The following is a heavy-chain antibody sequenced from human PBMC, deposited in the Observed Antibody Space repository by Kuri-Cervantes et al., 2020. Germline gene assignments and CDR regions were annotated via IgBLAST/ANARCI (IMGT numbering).Heavy chain of an antibody. V-gene: IGHV1-18*01. J-gene: IGHJ4*02. CDR3: ARGEYTYDFDY. D-gene: IGHD5-18*01. CDR2: ISAYNGDT. CDR1: GYTFISYG. Sequence: ASVKVSCKASGYTFISYGISWVRQAPGQGLEWMGWISAYNGDTNYAQKLRGRVTMTRDTSISTAYMELKRLRSDDTAVYYCARGEYTYDFDYWGQGTLVTVSS.